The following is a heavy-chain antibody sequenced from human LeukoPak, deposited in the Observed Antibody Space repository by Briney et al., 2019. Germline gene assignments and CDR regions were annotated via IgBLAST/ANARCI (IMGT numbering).Heavy chain of an antibody. V-gene: IGHV3-7*01. CDR3: ARVQWELRGVGSYFDY. J-gene: IGHJ4*02. D-gene: IGHD1-26*01. Sequence: PGGSLRLSCAASGFTFSSYWMSWVRQAPGKGLEWVANIKQDGSEKYYVYSVKGRFTISRDNAKNSLYLQMNSLRAEDTAVYYCARVQWELRGVGSYFDYWGQGTLVTVSS. CDR2: IKQDGSEK. CDR1: GFTFSSYW.